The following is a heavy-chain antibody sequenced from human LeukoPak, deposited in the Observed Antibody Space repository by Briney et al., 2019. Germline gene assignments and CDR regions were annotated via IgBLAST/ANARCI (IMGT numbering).Heavy chain of an antibody. D-gene: IGHD5-18*01. CDR3: ARETQLWSAFDY. CDR2: IYSSGST. CDR1: GFTVSSNY. J-gene: IGHJ4*02. V-gene: IGHV3-66*03. Sequence: GGSLRLSCAASGFTVSSNYMSWVRQAPGKGLEWVSVIYSSGSTYYADSVKGRFTISRDNSKNTLYLQMNSLRAEDTAVYYCARETQLWSAFDYWGQGTLVTVSS.